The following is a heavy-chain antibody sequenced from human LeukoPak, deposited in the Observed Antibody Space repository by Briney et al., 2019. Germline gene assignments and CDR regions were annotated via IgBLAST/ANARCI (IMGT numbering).Heavy chain of an antibody. V-gene: IGHV6-1*01. Sequence: SQTLSLACDISGDSVSSNSVIWNWIRQSPSRGLEWLGRTYYKSKWYNDYATSVQSRITINSDTSRNQFSLQLNSVTPKDTAVYYCARDLHGSRGEFDYWGQGTLVTVSS. J-gene: IGHJ4*02. CDR2: TYYKSKWYN. CDR1: GDSVSSNSVI. CDR3: ARDLHGSRGEFDY. D-gene: IGHD3-10*01.